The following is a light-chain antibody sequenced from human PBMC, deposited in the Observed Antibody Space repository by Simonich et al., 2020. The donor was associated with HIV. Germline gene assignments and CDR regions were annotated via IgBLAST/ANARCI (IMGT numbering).Light chain of an antibody. Sequence: QSALTQPASVSGSPGQSITISCTGTSSDVGSYSLVSWYQQHPGKAPKPLIYDGSTRPSGVSNRFSGSLSGNTASLTISGLQAEDEADYYCCSYAGSSTYVVFGGGTKLTVL. V-gene: IGLV2-23*01. CDR1: SSDVGSYSL. CDR2: DGS. J-gene: IGLJ2*01. CDR3: CSYAGSSTYVV.